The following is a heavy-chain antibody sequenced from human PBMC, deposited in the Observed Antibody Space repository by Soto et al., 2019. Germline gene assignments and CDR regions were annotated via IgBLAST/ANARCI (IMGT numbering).Heavy chain of an antibody. CDR1: GFTFSSYG. V-gene: IGHV3-33*01. D-gene: IGHD4-17*01. J-gene: IGHJ4*02. Sequence: GGSLRLSCAASGFTFSSYGMHWVRQAPGKGLEWVAVIWYDGSNKYYADSVKGRFTISRDNSKNTLYLQMNSLRVEDTAVYYCARDWSHYGDLEYYLDYWGQGTLVTVSS. CDR3: ARDWSHYGDLEYYLDY. CDR2: IWYDGSNK.